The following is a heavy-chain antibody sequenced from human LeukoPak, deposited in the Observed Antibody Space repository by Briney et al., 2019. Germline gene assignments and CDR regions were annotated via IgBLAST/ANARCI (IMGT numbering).Heavy chain of an antibody. CDR3: APPKYSSSKD. CDR2: INHSGST. Sequence: PSETLSLTCAVYGGSFSGYYWSWIRQPPGKGLEWIGEINHSGSTNYNPSLKSRVNISVDTTKNQFALKLSSVTAADTAVYYCAPPKYSSSKDWGQGTLVTVSS. CDR1: GGSFSGYY. V-gene: IGHV4-34*01. D-gene: IGHD6-13*01. J-gene: IGHJ4*02.